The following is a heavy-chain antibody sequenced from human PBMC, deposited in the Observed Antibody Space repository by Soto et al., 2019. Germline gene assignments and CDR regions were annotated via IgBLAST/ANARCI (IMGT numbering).Heavy chain of an antibody. D-gene: IGHD3-22*01. CDR3: ARSSGYYLYYFDY. J-gene: IGHJ4*02. Sequence: SLRLSCAASGFTFSDYYMSWIRQAPGKGLEWVSYISSSSSYTNYADSVKGRFTISRDNAKNSLYLQMNSLRAEDTAVYYCARSSGYYLYYFDYWGQGTLVTVSS. CDR1: GFTFSDYY. V-gene: IGHV3-11*06. CDR2: ISSSSSYT.